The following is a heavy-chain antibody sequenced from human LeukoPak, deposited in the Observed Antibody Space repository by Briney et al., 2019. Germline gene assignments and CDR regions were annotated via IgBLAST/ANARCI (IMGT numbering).Heavy chain of an antibody. J-gene: IGHJ4*02. Sequence: GGSLRLSCVASGFTFSSYTMNWVRQAPGKGLEWVSYIDLSGSTLYYVDSVKGRFTISRDNAKNSLYLQMNSLRAEDTAVYYCARESVSGYVNDYWGQGTLVTVSS. CDR2: IDLSGSTL. CDR1: GFTFSSYT. V-gene: IGHV3-48*04. CDR3: ARESVSGYVNDY. D-gene: IGHD5-12*01.